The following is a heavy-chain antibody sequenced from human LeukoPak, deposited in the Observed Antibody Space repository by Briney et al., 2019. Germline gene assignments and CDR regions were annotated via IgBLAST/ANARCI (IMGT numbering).Heavy chain of an antibody. CDR2: IYYSGST. J-gene: IGHJ6*03. Sequence: SETLSLTCTVSGGSISSYYWSWIRQPPGKGLELIGYIYYSGSTNYNPSLKSRVTISVDTSKNQFSLKLSSVTAADTAVYYCARVGYDFWSGYPIYYYYYMDVWGKGTTVTVSS. V-gene: IGHV4-59*01. CDR3: ARVGYDFWSGYPIYYYYYMDV. D-gene: IGHD3-3*01. CDR1: GGSISSYY.